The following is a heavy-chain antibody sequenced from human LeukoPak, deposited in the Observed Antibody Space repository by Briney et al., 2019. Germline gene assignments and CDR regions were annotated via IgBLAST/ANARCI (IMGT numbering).Heavy chain of an antibody. V-gene: IGHV3-13*01. D-gene: IGHD6-19*01. Sequence: GMSLRLSCSASGFTFIDYDMHWVRQVIGKGLEWVSAIGIRGDTHYSGSVKGRFTISRENAESSLYLQMNSLRAEDTAVYYCARGGIQVSGIDEFDYWGQGTLVTVSS. CDR1: GFTFIDYD. CDR3: ARGGIQVSGIDEFDY. CDR2: IGIRGDT. J-gene: IGHJ4*02.